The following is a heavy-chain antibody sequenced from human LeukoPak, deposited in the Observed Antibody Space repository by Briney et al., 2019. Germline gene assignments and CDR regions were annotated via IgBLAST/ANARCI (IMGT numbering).Heavy chain of an antibody. CDR2: IIPIFGTA. D-gene: IGHD2-8*01. CDR3: ARGPSVRMVYATLDY. Sequence: ASVKVSCKASGGTFSSYAISWVRQAPGQGLEWMGGIIPIFGTANYAQKFQGRVTITTDESTSTAYMELSSLRSEDTAVYYCARGPSVRMVYATLDYWGQGTLVTVSS. CDR1: GGTFSSYA. J-gene: IGHJ4*02. V-gene: IGHV1-69*05.